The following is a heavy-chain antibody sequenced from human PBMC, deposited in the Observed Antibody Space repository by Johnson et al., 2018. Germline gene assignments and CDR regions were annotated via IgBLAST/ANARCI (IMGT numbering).Heavy chain of an antibody. D-gene: IGHD1-1*01. CDR1: GFTLSRYG. J-gene: IGHJ6*03. Sequence: QEQLVESGGGVVQPGRSLRLSCAASGFTLSRYGIHWVRQAPGKGLEWVALISYDGSNKYYADSVRGRFTMSRDNSKNTLYMQMNSLRVEEPAVYYCAKDRWNRRHAYHMDVWCKGTTVTFSS. V-gene: IGHV3-30*18. CDR3: AKDRWNRRHAYHMDV. CDR2: ISYDGSNK.